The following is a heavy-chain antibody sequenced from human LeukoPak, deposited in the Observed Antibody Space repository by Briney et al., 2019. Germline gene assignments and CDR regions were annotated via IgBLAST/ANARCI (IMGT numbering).Heavy chain of an antibody. CDR3: AKTYGSGSYYLNPFDY. CDR2: IRYDGSDK. J-gene: IGHJ4*02. CDR1: GFTFSSFG. V-gene: IGHV3-30*02. Sequence: GGSLRLSCAASGFTFSSFGMHWVRQAPGKGLEWVAFIRYDGSDKYYADSVKGRFTISRDNSKNTLYLQMNSLRAEDTAVYYCAKTYGSGSYYLNPFDYWGQGTLVTVSS. D-gene: IGHD3-10*01.